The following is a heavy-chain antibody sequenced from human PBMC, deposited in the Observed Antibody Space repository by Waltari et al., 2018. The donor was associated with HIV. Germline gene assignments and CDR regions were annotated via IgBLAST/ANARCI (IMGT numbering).Heavy chain of an antibody. CDR1: GSPINGYD. CDR3: TRGVSPGLAEARWGSYFDY. J-gene: IGHJ4*02. CDR2: IMTDGET. D-gene: IGHD3-16*01. V-gene: IGHV3-13*01. Sequence: VESGGGLEQPGGYRRLSCGASGSPINGYDFDWVRQLDGNRLEWVSGIMTDGETYYAASVQDRFIVSRQNAKKYVSLLMNSLTFGDTGVYYCTRGVSPGLAEARWGSYFDYWGQGTLVSVSS.